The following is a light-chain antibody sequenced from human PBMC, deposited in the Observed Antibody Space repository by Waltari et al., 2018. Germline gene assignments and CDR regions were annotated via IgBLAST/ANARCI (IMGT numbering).Light chain of an antibody. CDR3: QQYDGIVVT. Sequence: EIVLTQSPGTLSLSPGDRATLSCRASQTVSTIALSWYQQKPGQAPRVIIYSTYNRATGIPDRFSGSWSGTDFTLTINRLAPEDFAMYYCQQYDGIVVTFGGGTKVEI. CDR2: STY. CDR1: QTVSTIA. V-gene: IGKV3-20*01. J-gene: IGKJ4*01.